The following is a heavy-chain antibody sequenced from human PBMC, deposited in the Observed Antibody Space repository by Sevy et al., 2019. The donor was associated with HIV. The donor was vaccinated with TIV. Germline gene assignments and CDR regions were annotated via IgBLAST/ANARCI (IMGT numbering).Heavy chain of an antibody. CDR3: AKWGAITIFGVVINCGMDF. J-gene: IGHJ6*02. CDR1: GFTFSSYG. Sequence: GGSLRLSCAASGFTFSSYGMHWVRQAPGKGLEWVAFIRYDGSNKYYADSVKGRFTISRDNSKNTLYLQMNSLRAEDTAVYYCAKWGAITIFGVVINCGMDFWGQGTTVTVSS. V-gene: IGHV3-30*02. CDR2: IRYDGSNK. D-gene: IGHD3-3*01.